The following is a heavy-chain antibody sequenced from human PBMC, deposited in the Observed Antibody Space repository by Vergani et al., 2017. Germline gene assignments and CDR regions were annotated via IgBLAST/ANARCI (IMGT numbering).Heavy chain of an antibody. CDR1: GFTFSDYY. CDR3: ARGAGIYTDIGSVPRYGMDG. CDR2: ISSSGSTI. V-gene: IGHV3-11*01. J-gene: IGHJ6*02. Sequence: QVQLVESGGGLVKPGGSLRLSCAASGFTFSDYYMSWIRQAPGKGLEWVSYISSSGSTIYYADSVKGRLTISRDNAKNSLYLQMNSLRAEDTAVYYCARGAGIYTDIGSVPRYGMDGWGQGTTVTVSS. D-gene: IGHD5-18*01.